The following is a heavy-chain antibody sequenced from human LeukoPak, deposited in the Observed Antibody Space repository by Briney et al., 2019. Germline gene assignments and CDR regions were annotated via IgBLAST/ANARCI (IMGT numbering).Heavy chain of an antibody. Sequence: ASVKVSCKASGYTFTSYGISWVRQAPGQGLEWMGWISAYNGNTNYAQKLQGRVTMTTDTSTSTAYMELRSLRSDDTAVYYCARDIGGITMIVAVPSFDYWGQGTLVTVSS. CDR1: GYTFTSYG. CDR2: ISAYNGNT. CDR3: ARDIGGITMIVAVPSFDY. D-gene: IGHD3-22*01. J-gene: IGHJ4*02. V-gene: IGHV1-18*01.